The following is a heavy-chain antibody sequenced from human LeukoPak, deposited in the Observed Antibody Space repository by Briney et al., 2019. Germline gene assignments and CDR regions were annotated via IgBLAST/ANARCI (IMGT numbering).Heavy chain of an antibody. D-gene: IGHD6-25*01. Sequence: SETLSLTCSVSGGSISPYYWSWIRQPPGRRLEWMGYIFYSGITTYNPSLKSRVTISLDSSKNQFFLRLTSVTAADTAMYYCARAETLAAIYFDFWGQGSLVTVSS. J-gene: IGHJ4*02. CDR2: IFYSGIT. V-gene: IGHV4-59*01. CDR3: ARAETLAAIYFDF. CDR1: GGSISPYY.